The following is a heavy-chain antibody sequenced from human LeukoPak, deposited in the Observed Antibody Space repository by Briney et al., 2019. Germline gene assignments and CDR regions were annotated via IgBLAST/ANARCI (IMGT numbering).Heavy chain of an antibody. Sequence: GESLKISCNGSGYSFTSYWIGWVRQLPGKGLEWMGIIYPGDSDTRYSPSFQGQVTISADKSISTAYLQWSSLKASDTAMYYCARHGTYYYDSSGKSYYYGMDVWGQGTTVTVSS. CDR2: IYPGDSDT. CDR3: ARHGTYYYDSSGKSYYYGMDV. D-gene: IGHD3-22*01. CDR1: GYSFTSYW. J-gene: IGHJ6*02. V-gene: IGHV5-51*01.